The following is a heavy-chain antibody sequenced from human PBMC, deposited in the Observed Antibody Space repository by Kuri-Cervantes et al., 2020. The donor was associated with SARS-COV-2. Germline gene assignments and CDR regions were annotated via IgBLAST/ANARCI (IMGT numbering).Heavy chain of an antibody. CDR2: ISSSSSTI. CDR3: ARDGGGYYDSSGYYGQLGFDY. V-gene: IGHV3-48*02. D-gene: IGHD3-22*01. CDR1: GFTFSSYS. Sequence: GESLKISCAASGFTFSSYSMNWVRRAPGKGLEWVSYISSSSSTIYYADSVKGRFTISRDNAKNSLYLQMNSLRDEDTAVYYCARDGGGYYDSSGYYGQLGFDYWGQGTLVTVSS. J-gene: IGHJ4*02.